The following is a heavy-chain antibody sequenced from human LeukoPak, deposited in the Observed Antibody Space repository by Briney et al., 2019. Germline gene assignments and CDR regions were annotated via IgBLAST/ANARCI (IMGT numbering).Heavy chain of an antibody. V-gene: IGHV1-8*02. D-gene: IGHD4-23*01. CDR1: GGTFSSYA. J-gene: IGHJ5*02. CDR3: ARDYGGSSGWFDP. CDR2: MSPNSDNT. Sequence: GASVKVSCKASGGTFSSYAISWVRQATGQGLEWMGWMSPNSDNTGYAQKFQGRVTFTRDTSISTAYMELRSLTSEDTAVYYCARDYGGSSGWFDPWGQGTLVTVSS.